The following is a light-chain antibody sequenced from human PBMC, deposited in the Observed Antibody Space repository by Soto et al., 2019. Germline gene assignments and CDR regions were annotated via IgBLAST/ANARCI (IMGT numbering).Light chain of an antibody. Sequence: QSALTQPASVSGSPGQSITISCTGTSSDVGGYNYVSWYQQLPGKAPKLMIYEVSNRPSGVSNRFSGSKSGNTASLTISGRQAEDEDDDYCSSYTSSSTLVFGTGTKLTVL. CDR2: EVS. V-gene: IGLV2-14*01. CDR1: SSDVGGYNY. CDR3: SSYTSSSTLV. J-gene: IGLJ1*01.